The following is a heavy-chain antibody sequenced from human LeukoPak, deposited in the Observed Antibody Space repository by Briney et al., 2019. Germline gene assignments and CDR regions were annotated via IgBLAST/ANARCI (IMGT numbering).Heavy chain of an antibody. J-gene: IGHJ5*02. CDR2: IKHDGSER. V-gene: IGHV3-7*03. Sequence: GGSQRLSCAASAFSFSTDWMSWVRQAPGKGLEWVANIKHDGSERYYVDSVKGRFTISRDNAKNSLYLQMNSLRAADTAVYYCARDHRLYGSGSYYNVAWFDPWGQGTLVTVSS. D-gene: IGHD3-10*01. CDR1: AFSFSTDW. CDR3: ARDHRLYGSGSYYNVAWFDP.